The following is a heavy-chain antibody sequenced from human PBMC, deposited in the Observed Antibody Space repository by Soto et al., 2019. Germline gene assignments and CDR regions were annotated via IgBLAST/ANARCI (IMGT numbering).Heavy chain of an antibody. D-gene: IGHD1-26*01. CDR2: IIPIFGTA. J-gene: IGHJ6*02. CDR1: GGTFSSYA. Sequence: QVQLVQSGAEVKKPGSSVKVSCKASGGTFSSYAISWVRQAPGQGLEWLGGIIPIFGTANYAQKFQGRVTITADESTRTAYMELSSLRSEDTAVCYCARALGGASPVGGRYYGVDAWGQGTRVTVSS. V-gene: IGHV1-69*01. CDR3: ARALGGASPVGGRYYGVDA.